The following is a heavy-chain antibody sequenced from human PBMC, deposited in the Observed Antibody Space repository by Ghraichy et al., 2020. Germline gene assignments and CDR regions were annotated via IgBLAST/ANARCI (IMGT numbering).Heavy chain of an antibody. CDR1: GFPFSQVW. D-gene: IGHD1-1*01. CDR3: ARNWPLDK. CDR2: IEQDGNKK. J-gene: IGHJ4*02. Sequence: GGSLRLSCVASGFPFSQVWMNWVRQAPGKGPEWVAYIEQDGNKKYYVDSVKGRFTISRYNAKNSVYLQMNSLRAEDTAVYYCARNWPLDKWGQGTLVTVSS. V-gene: IGHV3-7*01.